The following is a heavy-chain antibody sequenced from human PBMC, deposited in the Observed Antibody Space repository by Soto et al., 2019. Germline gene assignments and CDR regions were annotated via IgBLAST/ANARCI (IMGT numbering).Heavy chain of an antibody. Sequence: SSETLSLTCAVYGGSFSGYYWSWIRQPPGKGLEWIGEINHSGSTNYNPSLKSRVTISVDTSKNQFSLKLSSVTAADTAVYYCARARYDILTGYYTKARTEYFQHWGQGTLVTVS. CDR3: ARARYDILTGYYTKARTEYFQH. J-gene: IGHJ1*01. D-gene: IGHD3-9*01. CDR1: GGSFSGYY. CDR2: INHSGST. V-gene: IGHV4-34*01.